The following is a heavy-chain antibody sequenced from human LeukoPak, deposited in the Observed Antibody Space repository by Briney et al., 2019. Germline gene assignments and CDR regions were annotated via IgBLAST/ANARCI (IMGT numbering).Heavy chain of an antibody. J-gene: IGHJ4*02. D-gene: IGHD5-18*01. CDR2: INPNSGGA. V-gene: IGHV1-2*06. Sequence: ASVKVSCKASGYTFTGYYMHWVRQAPGQGLEWMGRINPNSGGANYAQKFQGRVTMTRDTSISTAYMELSRLRSDDTAVYYCARAKVDTAMVCPDWYPIDYWGQGTLVTVSS. CDR1: GYTFTGYY. CDR3: ARAKVDTAMVCPDWYPIDY.